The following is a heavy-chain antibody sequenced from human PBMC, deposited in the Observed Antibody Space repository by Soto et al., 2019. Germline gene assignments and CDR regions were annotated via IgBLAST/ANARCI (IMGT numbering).Heavy chain of an antibody. J-gene: IGHJ5*02. CDR3: ARRTFTIFGVVTNDWFDP. CDR2: IIPIFGTA. CDR1: GGTFSSYA. V-gene: IGHV1-69*01. Sequence: QVQLVQSGAEVKKPGSSVKVSCKASGGTFSSYAISWVRQAPGQGLEWMGGIIPIFGTANYAQKFQGRVTITADESTSTAYMELSSLRSEDTAVYYCARRTFTIFGVVTNDWFDPGGQGTLVTVSS. D-gene: IGHD3-3*01.